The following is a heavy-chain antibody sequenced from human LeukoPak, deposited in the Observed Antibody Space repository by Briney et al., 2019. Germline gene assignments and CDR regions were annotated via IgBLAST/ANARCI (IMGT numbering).Heavy chain of an antibody. CDR1: GGSVSSNRYL. CDR2: IYYGENT. D-gene: IGHD3-22*01. J-gene: IGHJ4*02. Sequence: SETLSLTCTVSGGSVSSNRYLWGWIRQPPGKGLEWIGSIYYGENTYYNPSLKSRVTISIDTSKNQFYLKLSSLTAADTAVYYCARRDDSSGYHKIFDYWGPGTLVTVSS. V-gene: IGHV4-39*01. CDR3: ARRDDSSGYHKIFDY.